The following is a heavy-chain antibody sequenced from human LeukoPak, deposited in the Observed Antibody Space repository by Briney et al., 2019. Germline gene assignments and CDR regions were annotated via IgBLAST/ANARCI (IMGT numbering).Heavy chain of an antibody. J-gene: IGHJ5*02. CDR3: AKYGTMNRSWFDP. CDR2: INGGGTTT. Sequence: GGSLRLSCAASGFTFSNHAMAWVRQAPGKGLEWVSTINGGGTTTYYADSMQGRFTISRDNSKNTLYLQMNSLRAEDTAVYYCAKYGTMNRSWFDPWGQGTLVSVSS. V-gene: IGHV3-23*01. D-gene: IGHD3-10*01. CDR1: GFTFSNHA.